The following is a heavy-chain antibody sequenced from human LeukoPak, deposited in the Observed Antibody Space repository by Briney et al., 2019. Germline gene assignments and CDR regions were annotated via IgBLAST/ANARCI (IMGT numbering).Heavy chain of an antibody. CDR2: IYYSGNT. CDR1: GDSISTNVYY. Sequence: SETLSLTCAVSGDSISTNVYYWGWIRQPPGKGLEWIGSIYYSGNTYYNESLKSRVTLSVDRSKNQFSLRLISVPAADTAMSYRARVGLTQLKFAFDPWGPGTLVSVSS. D-gene: IGHD1-1*01. CDR3: ARVGLTQLKFAFDP. V-gene: IGHV4-39*07. J-gene: IGHJ5*02.